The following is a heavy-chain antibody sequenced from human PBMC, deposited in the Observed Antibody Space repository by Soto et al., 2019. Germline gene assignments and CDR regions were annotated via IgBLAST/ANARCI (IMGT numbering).Heavy chain of an antibody. J-gene: IGHJ4*02. D-gene: IGHD3-10*01. CDR1: GGTFSSYT. Sequence: QVQLVQSGAEVKKPGSSVKVSCKASGGTFSSYTISWVRQAPGQGLEWMGRIIPILGIANYAQKFQGRVTIPADKSTSTAYMELRSLRSEDTAVYYCASGFGVVHYFDHWGQGTLVTVSS. CDR3: ASGFGVVHYFDH. CDR2: IIPILGIA. V-gene: IGHV1-69*02.